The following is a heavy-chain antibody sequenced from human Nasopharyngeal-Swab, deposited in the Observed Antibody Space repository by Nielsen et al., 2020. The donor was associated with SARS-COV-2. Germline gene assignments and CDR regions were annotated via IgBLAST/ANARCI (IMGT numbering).Heavy chain of an antibody. CDR2: FYTTGST. Sequence: SETLSLTCTVSGGSTSSGSYYWSWIRQPAGKGLEWIGRFYTTGSTNYSPSLKSRVTISVDTSKNQFSLKLNSVTAADTAVYYCARTAGYYYMDVWGKGTTVTVSS. V-gene: IGHV4-61*02. J-gene: IGHJ6*03. D-gene: IGHD6-13*01. CDR3: ARTAGYYYMDV. CDR1: GGSTSSGSYY.